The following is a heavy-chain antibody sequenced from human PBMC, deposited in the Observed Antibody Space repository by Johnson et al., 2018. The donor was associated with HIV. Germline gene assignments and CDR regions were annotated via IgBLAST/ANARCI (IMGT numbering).Heavy chain of an antibody. CDR2: ISYDGSDR. V-gene: IGHV3-30*14. D-gene: IGHD1-1*01. CDR1: GFTFSSYA. J-gene: IGHJ3*02. CDR3: ARKKATVFSTTSTNYAFDI. Sequence: QVQLVESGGGVVQPGRSLRLSCAASGFTFSSYAMHWVRQAPAKGLEWVAVISYDGSDRYYADSVKGRLPISSDNSKHTLYLQMNRLRAEDTAVYYCARKKATVFSTTSTNYAFDICGQGTMVTVSS.